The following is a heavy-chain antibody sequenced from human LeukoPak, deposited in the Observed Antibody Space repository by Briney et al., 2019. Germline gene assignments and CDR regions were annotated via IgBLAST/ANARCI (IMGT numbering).Heavy chain of an antibody. CDR2: INHSGST. V-gene: IGHV4-34*01. CDR3: ARRGRDSDWFPTTIDY. CDR1: GESFIHFY. J-gene: IGHJ4*02. Sequence: SETLSLTCAVYGESFIHFYWTWIRQSPGRGLEWIGEINHSGSTNYNSSLKSRVTLSIDTSRNQFSLRLTSVTVADTAVYYCARRGRDSDWFPTTIDYWGQGSLVTVSS. D-gene: IGHD3-9*01.